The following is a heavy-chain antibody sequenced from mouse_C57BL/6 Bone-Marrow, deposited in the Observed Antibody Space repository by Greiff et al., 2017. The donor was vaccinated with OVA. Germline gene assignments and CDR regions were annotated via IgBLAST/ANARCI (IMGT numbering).Heavy chain of an antibody. V-gene: IGHV1-26*01. D-gene: IGHD1-1*01. Sequence: EVQLQQSGPELVKPGASVKISCKASGYTFTDYYMNWVKQSHGKSLEWIGDINPNNGGTSYNQKFKGKATLTVDKSSSTAYMELRSLTSEDSAVYYCARDQFTTVVATGRSWFAYWGQGTLVTVSA. CDR3: ARDQFTTVVATGRSWFAY. CDR2: INPNNGGT. CDR1: GYTFTDYY. J-gene: IGHJ3*01.